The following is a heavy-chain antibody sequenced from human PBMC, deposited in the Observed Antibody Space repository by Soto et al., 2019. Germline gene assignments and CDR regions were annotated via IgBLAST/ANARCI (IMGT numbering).Heavy chain of an antibody. CDR1: GYTFTSYY. CDR3: ARAGKGYDSSGYYSRFDY. V-gene: IGHV1-46*01. Sequence: ASVKVSCKASGYTFTSYYMHWVRQAPGQGLEWMGIINPSGGSTSYAQKFQGRVTMTRDTSTSTVYMELSSLRSEDTAVYYCARAGKGYDSSGYYSRFDYWGQGTRVTVSS. CDR2: INPSGGST. D-gene: IGHD3-22*01. J-gene: IGHJ4*02.